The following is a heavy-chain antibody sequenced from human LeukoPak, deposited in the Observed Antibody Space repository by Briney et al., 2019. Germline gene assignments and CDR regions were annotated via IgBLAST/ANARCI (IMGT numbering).Heavy chain of an antibody. J-gene: IGHJ4*02. Sequence: GGSLRLSCAASGFTFSSYGMHWVRQAPGKGLEWVAVISYDGGNKYYADSVKGRFTISRDNSKNTLYLQMNSLRAEDTAVYYCAKGGDIVVVVAATELDYWGQGTLVTVSS. CDR2: ISYDGGNK. CDR1: GFTFSSYG. CDR3: AKGGDIVVVVAATELDY. V-gene: IGHV3-30*18. D-gene: IGHD2-15*01.